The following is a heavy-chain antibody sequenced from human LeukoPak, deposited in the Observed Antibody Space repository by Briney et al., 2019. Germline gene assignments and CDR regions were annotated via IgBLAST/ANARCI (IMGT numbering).Heavy chain of an antibody. CDR2: IYYSGST. J-gene: IGHJ5*02. CDR3: ARLCPWFDP. Sequence: SETLSLTCTVSGGSVSSGSYYWSWIRQPPGKGLEWIGYIYYSGSTNYNPSLKSRVTISVDTSKNQFSLKLSSVTAADTAVYYCARLCPWFDPWGQGTLVTVSS. CDR1: GGSVSSGSYY. V-gene: IGHV4-61*01. D-gene: IGHD3-10*02.